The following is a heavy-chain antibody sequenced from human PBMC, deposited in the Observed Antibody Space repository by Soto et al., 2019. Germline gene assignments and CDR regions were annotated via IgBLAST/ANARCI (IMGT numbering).Heavy chain of an antibody. CDR2: INTNTGNP. J-gene: IGHJ4*02. Sequence: ASVKVSCKASGYTFTSYAMNWVRQAPGQGLEWMGWINTNTGNPTYAQGFTGRFVFSLDTSVSTAYLQICSLKAEDTAVYYCAKAFAPLRSQVSYYFDYWGQGTLVTVSS. CDR1: GYTFTSYA. D-gene: IGHD3-16*01. V-gene: IGHV7-4-1*01. CDR3: AKAFAPLRSQVSYYFDY.